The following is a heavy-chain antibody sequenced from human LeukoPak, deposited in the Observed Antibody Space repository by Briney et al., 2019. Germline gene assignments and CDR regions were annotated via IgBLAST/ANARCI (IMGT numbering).Heavy chain of an antibody. D-gene: IGHD3-9*01. CDR2: ISSSSSTI. CDR1: GFTFSSYS. J-gene: IGHJ4*02. CDR3: ARPGQNYDILTGYTWGYFDY. V-gene: IGHV3-48*01. Sequence: GGSLRLSCAASGFTFSSYSMNWVRQAPGKGLEWVPYISSSSSTIYYADSVKGRFTISRDNAKNSLYLQMNSLRAEDTAVYYCARPGQNYDILTGYTWGYFDYWGQGTLVTVSS.